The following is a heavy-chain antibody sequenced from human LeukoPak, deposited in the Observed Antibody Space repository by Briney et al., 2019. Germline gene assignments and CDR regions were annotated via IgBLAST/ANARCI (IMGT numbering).Heavy chain of an antibody. D-gene: IGHD5-24*01. V-gene: IGHV1-69*13. CDR3: ASNPDGYNFFRPEFDY. CDR2: IIPIFGTA. Sequence: SVYASCKVSGGTFSSYAISWVRQAPGQGLEWMGGIIPIFGTANYAQKFQGRVTITADESSSTAYMELSSLRSEDTAVYYCASNPDGYNFFRPEFDYWGQGPVVSVSS. CDR1: GGTFSSYA. J-gene: IGHJ4*02.